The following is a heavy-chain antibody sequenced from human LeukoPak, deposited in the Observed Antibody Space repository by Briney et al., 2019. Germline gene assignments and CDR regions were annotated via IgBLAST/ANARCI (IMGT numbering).Heavy chain of an antibody. CDR3: ARTGYSGYSPFDY. CDR1: GGTFSSYA. Sequence: SSVKVSCKASGGTFSSYAIGWVRQAPGQGLEWMGGIIPIFGTANYAQKFQGRVTITTDESTSTAYMEPSSLRSEDTAVYYCARTGYSGYSPFDYWGQGTLVTVSS. V-gene: IGHV1-69*05. D-gene: IGHD5-12*01. CDR2: IIPIFGTA. J-gene: IGHJ4*02.